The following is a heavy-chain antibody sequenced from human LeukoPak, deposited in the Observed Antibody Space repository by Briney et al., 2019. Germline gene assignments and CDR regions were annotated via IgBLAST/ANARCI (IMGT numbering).Heavy chain of an antibody. D-gene: IGHD3-9*01. J-gene: IGHJ4*02. Sequence: PGGSLRLSCAASGFIFSNYAMYWVRQAPGKGLEWVSAISGRSDNTYYADSVKGRFTLSRDSSKNTLYLQMNSLRADDTAVYYCVKWGDYDVLTGYYVSDFWGQGTLVTVSS. CDR1: GFIFSNYA. CDR3: VKWGDYDVLTGYYVSDF. CDR2: ISGRSDNT. V-gene: IGHV3-23*01.